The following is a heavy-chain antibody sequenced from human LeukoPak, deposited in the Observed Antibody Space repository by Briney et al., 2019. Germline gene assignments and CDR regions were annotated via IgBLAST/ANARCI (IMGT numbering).Heavy chain of an antibody. CDR3: ARDFGGYCSSSNCYLGWLDY. J-gene: IGHJ4*02. V-gene: IGHV3-21*03. D-gene: IGHD2-2*01. CDR2: IISSGSYI. CDR1: GFTFSSYT. Sequence: GGSLRLSCAASGFTFSSYTMNWVRQAPGKGLEWVSSIISSGSYIYYADSVKGRFTISRDNAKNSLYVQMNSLRAEDRAVYYCARDFGGYCSSSNCYLGWLDYWGQGTLVTVSS.